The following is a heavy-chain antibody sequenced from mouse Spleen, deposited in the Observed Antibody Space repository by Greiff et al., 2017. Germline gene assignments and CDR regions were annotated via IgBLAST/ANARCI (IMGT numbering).Heavy chain of an antibody. D-gene: IGHD2-3*01. Sequence: QVQLQQPGAELVRPGSSVKLSCKASGYTFTSYWMHWVKQRPIQGLEWIGNIDPSDSETHYNQKFKDKATLTVDKSSSTAYMQLSSLTSEDSAVYYCARSGDDGYYSFAYWGQGTLVTVSA. J-gene: IGHJ3*01. V-gene: IGHV1-52*01. CDR3: ARSGDDGYYSFAY. CDR1: GYTFTSYW. CDR2: IDPSDSET.